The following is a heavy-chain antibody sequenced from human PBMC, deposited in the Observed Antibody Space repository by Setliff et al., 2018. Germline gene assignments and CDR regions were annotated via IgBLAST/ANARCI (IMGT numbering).Heavy chain of an antibody. CDR3: ARGGTYRYFDY. CDR1: GGSISTYY. V-gene: IGHV4-59*01. Sequence: PSETLSLTCTVSGGSISTYYWSWIRQPPGKGLEFIGYVYYSGTTSYDPSLKSRVTMSVDTSKNQFSLKLSSVTAADTAVYYCARGGTYRYFDYWGQGTLVTVSS. CDR2: VYYSGTT. J-gene: IGHJ4*02.